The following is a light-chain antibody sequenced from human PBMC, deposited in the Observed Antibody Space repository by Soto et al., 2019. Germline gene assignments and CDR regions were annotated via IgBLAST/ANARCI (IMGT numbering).Light chain of an antibody. V-gene: IGKV1-6*01. CDR1: QDIRND. CDR3: LQDYMYPYT. CDR2: GTS. Sequence: AIQMTQSPSSLSVSVGDRVTITCRASQDIRNDLGWYQQKPGKAPKLLIYGTSNLQSGVPSRFSGSGSCTDFTLTISSLQPEDFAIYYCLQDYMYPYTFGQGTKLEIK. J-gene: IGKJ2*01.